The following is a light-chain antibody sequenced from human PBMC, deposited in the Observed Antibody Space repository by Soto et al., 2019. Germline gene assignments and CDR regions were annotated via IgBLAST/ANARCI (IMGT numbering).Light chain of an antibody. V-gene: IGKV1-6*01. CDR3: LQDYYYPRT. CDR2: AAS. Sequence: AIQMTQSPSSLSASVGDRVTITCRASQGIRNDLGWYQQKPGKGPKLLIYAASSLQSGVPSRFSGTGSGTDFTLTISSLQPEDFATYYCLQDYYYPRTFGQGTKVEVK. CDR1: QGIRND. J-gene: IGKJ1*01.